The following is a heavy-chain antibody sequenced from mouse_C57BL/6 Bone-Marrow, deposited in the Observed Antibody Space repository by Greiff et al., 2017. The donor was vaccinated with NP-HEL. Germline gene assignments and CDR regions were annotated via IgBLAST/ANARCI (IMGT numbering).Heavy chain of an antibody. V-gene: IGHV1-52*01. Sequence: QVQLQQPGAELVRPGSSVKLSCKASGYTFTSYWMHWVKQRPIQGLEWIGNIDPSDSETHYNQKFKDKATLTVDKSSSTAYMQVSSLTSEDSAVYYCARGDYYGSSDWYFDVWGTGTTVTVSS. CDR2: IDPSDSET. J-gene: IGHJ1*03. CDR1: GYTFTSYW. D-gene: IGHD1-1*01. CDR3: ARGDYYGSSDWYFDV.